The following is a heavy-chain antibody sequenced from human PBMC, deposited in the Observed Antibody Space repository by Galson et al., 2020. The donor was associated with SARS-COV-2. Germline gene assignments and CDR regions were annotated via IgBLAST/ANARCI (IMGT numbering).Heavy chain of an antibody. Sequence: GGSLRLSCAASGFTFSSYGMHWVRQAPGKGLEWVAVISYDGSNKYYADSVKGRFTISRDNSKNTLYLQMNSLRAEDTAVYYCATDWYSGSYRNLYYFDYWGQGTLVTVSS. D-gene: IGHD1-26*01. CDR1: GFTFSSYG. CDR2: ISYDGSNK. CDR3: ATDWYSGSYRNLYYFDY. V-gene: IGHV3-30*03. J-gene: IGHJ4*02.